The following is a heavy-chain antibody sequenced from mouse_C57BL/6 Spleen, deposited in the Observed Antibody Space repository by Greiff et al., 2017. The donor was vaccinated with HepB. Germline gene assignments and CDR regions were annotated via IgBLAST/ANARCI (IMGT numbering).Heavy chain of an antibody. V-gene: IGHV1-42*01. D-gene: IGHD1-1*02. CDR3: ARGDYLRSYAMDY. CDR1: GYSFTGYY. Sequence: EVQLQQSGPELVKPGASVKISCKASGYSFTGYYMNWVKQSPEKSLEWIGEINPSTGGTTYNQKFKAKATLTVDKSSSTAYMQLKSLTSEDSAVYCCARGDYLRSYAMDYWGQGTSVTVSS. CDR2: INPSTGGT. J-gene: IGHJ4*01.